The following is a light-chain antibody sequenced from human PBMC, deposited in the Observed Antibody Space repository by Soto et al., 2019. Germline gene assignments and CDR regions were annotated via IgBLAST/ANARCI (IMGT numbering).Light chain of an antibody. CDR1: SSDVGGSNY. CDR3: SSYTSSNSNV. J-gene: IGLJ1*01. CDR2: DVT. Sequence: QSALTQPASVSGSLGQSITISCTGTSSDVGGSNYVSWYQQFPGKAPKLMISDVTNRPSGVSNRFSGSKSGNTASLTISGLQAEDEAHYYCSSYTSSNSNVFGTGTQLTVL. V-gene: IGLV2-14*01.